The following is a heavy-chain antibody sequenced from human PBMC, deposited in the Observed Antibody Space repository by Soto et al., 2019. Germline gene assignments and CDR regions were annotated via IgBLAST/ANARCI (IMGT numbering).Heavy chain of an antibody. CDR2: IKQDGSEK. D-gene: IGHD4-17*01. J-gene: IGHJ6*02. Sequence: EVQLVESGGGLVQPGGSLRLSCAASGFTFSSYWMSWVRQAPGKGLEWVANIKQDGSEKYYVDSVKGRFTISRDNAKNSLYLQMNSLRAEDTAVYYCARLDYGDPPGYYYGMDVWGQGTTVTVSS. CDR3: ARLDYGDPPGYYYGMDV. CDR1: GFTFSSYW. V-gene: IGHV3-7*02.